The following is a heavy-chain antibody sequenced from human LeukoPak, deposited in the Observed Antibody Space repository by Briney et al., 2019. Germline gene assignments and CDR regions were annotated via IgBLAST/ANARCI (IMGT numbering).Heavy chain of an antibody. Sequence: ASVKVSCKASGGTFISYAISWVRQAPGQGLEWMGGIIPIFGTANYAQKFQGRVTITADESTSTAYMELSSLRSEDTAVYYCARAIRGYSYVLDYWGQGTLVTVSS. CDR3: ARAIRGYSYVLDY. CDR1: GGTFISYA. D-gene: IGHD5-18*01. V-gene: IGHV1-69*01. CDR2: IIPIFGTA. J-gene: IGHJ4*02.